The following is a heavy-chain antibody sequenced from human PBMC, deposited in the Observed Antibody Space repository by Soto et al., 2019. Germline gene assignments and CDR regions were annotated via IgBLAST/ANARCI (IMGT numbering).Heavy chain of an antibody. Sequence: EVQLVESGGGLVQPGRSLRLSCAASGFTFDDYAMHWVRQAPGKGPEWVSGISWNSGRIGYADSVKGRFTISRDNAKNSLYLQMNSLRAEDTALYCCATGLALPSGWYVYYFDYWGQGSLVTVSS. CDR2: ISWNSGRI. J-gene: IGHJ4*02. D-gene: IGHD6-19*01. CDR1: GFTFDDYA. CDR3: ATGLALPSGWYVYYFDY. V-gene: IGHV3-9*01.